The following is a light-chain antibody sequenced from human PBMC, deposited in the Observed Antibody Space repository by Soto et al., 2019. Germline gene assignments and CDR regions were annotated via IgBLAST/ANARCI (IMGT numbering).Light chain of an antibody. Sequence: IVLTQSPATLSLSPGNKGTLSCRANERISHSLAWYQQKPGQAPRILIYDASFRATGIPERFSGSGSGTDFTLSISSLEPEDFAVYYCQQYNNWPRTFGQGTKVDI. V-gene: IGKV3-11*01. CDR1: ERISHS. CDR2: DAS. J-gene: IGKJ1*01. CDR3: QQYNNWPRT.